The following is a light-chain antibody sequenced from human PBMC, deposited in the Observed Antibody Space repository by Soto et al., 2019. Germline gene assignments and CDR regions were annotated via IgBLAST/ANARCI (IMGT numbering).Light chain of an antibody. V-gene: IGLV2-14*01. Sequence: QSALTQPASVSGSPGQSITTSCSGTSSDVGSYDHVAWYQQFPGKTPKLMIYEVSNRPSGVSSRFSGSKSGNTASLTISGLQAEEEADYYCISYTGSSTSYVFGSGTKVSV. CDR3: ISYTGSSTSYV. CDR2: EVS. J-gene: IGLJ1*01. CDR1: SSDVGSYDH.